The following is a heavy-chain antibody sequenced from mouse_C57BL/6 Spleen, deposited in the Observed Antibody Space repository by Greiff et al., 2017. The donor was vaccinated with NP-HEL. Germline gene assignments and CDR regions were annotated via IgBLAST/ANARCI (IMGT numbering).Heavy chain of an antibody. D-gene: IGHD2-2*01. J-gene: IGHJ4*01. CDR3: AKSLYYGYDGYAMDY. V-gene: IGHV2-9*01. CDR1: GFSLTSYG. CDR2: IWGGGST. Sequence: VKLMESGPGLVAPSQSLSITCTVSGFSLTSYGVDWVRQPPGKGLEWLGVIWGGGSTNYNSAIMSRLSISKANSKSQVFLKMNSLQTDDTAMYYCAKSLYYGYDGYAMDYWGQGTSVTVSS.